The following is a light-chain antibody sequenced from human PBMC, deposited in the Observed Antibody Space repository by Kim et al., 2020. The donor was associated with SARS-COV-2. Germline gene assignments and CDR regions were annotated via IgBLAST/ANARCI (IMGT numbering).Light chain of an antibody. J-gene: IGKJ4*01. Sequence: QLTQSPSSLSASVGDRVTITCRASQGISSYVAWYQQKPGKAPKLLMYAVSTLHSGVPSRFSGSGSGTDFTLTITSLQPEDFASYYCQHLGSYTHTFGGGTKVDIK. CDR2: AVS. V-gene: IGKV1-9*01. CDR3: QHLGSYTHT. CDR1: QGISSY.